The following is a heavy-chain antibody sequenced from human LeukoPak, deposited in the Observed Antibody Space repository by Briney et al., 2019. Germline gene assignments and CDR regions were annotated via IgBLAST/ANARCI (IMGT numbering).Heavy chain of an antibody. CDR1: GFTFSGSA. CDR2: IRSKPLNYAT. V-gene: IGHV3-73*01. J-gene: IGHJ4*02. D-gene: IGHD4-17*01. CDR3: TRHRYGDSGGDFDH. Sequence: QPGGSLRLSCAASGFTFSGSAIHWVRQTSGKGLEWVGHIRSKPLNYATAYGASVKGSFTISRDDSKNTAYLQMNSLKTEDTAVYYCTRHRYGDSGGDFDHWGQGTLVTVSS.